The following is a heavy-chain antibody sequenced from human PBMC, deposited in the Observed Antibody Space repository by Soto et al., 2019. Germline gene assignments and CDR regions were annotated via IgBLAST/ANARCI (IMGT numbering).Heavy chain of an antibody. CDR2: ISYDGSNK. CDR1: GFTFSSYA. CDR3: ARDVGTAVDGMSV. J-gene: IGHJ6*02. Sequence: QVQLVESGGGVVQPGRSLSLSCAASGFTFSSYAMHWVRQAPGKGLEWVAVISYDGSNKYYADSEKGRFTISRDNSKHTRLLQMNSLRAAAKAVGYRARDVGTAVDGMSVWGRATTVTVSS. D-gene: IGHD1-1*01. V-gene: IGHV3-30*14.